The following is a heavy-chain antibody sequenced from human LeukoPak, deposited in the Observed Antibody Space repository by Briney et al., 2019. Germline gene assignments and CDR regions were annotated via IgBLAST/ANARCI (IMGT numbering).Heavy chain of an antibody. J-gene: IGHJ4*02. CDR3: ARGRSPLPRMVRGVLPDY. CDR1: GYTFTSYD. D-gene: IGHD3-10*01. V-gene: IGHV1-8*01. Sequence: ASVKVSCTASGYTFTSYDIKWVRQATGQGLEWMGWMNPNSGNTGYAQKFQGRVTMTRNTSISTAYMELRSLRAEDTAVYYCARGRSPLPRMVRGVLPDYWGQGTLVTVSS. CDR2: MNPNSGNT.